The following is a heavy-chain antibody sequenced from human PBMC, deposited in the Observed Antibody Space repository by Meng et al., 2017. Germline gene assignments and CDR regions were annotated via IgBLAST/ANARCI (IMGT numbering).Heavy chain of an antibody. J-gene: IGHJ4*02. CDR1: GGTFSSYA. CDR3: ARGRDTAMVTRALGY. Sequence: ASVKVSCKASGGTFSSYAISWVRQAPGQGLEWMGWINTNTGNPTYAQGFTGRFVFSLDTSVSTAYLQISSLKAEDTAVYYCARGRDTAMVTRALGYWGQGTLVTV. D-gene: IGHD5-18*01. V-gene: IGHV7-4-1*02. CDR2: INTNTGNP.